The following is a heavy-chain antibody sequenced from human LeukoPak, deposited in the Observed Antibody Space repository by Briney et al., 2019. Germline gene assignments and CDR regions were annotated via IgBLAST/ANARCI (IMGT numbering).Heavy chain of an antibody. Sequence: SGTLSLTCAVSGGSISSSNWWSWVRQPPGKGLEWIGEIYHSGSTNYNPSLKSRVTISVDKSKNQFSLKLSSVTAADTAVYYCARHSKGTSGSYPAGSFDYWGQGTLVTVSS. CDR2: IYHSGST. CDR3: ARHSKGTSGSYPAGSFDY. V-gene: IGHV4-4*02. D-gene: IGHD3-10*01. J-gene: IGHJ4*02. CDR1: GGSISSSNW.